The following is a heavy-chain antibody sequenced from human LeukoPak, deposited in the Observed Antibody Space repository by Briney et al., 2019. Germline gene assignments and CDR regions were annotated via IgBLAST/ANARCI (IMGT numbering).Heavy chain of an antibody. CDR1: GFTFGDYA. V-gene: IGHV3-48*04. CDR3: ARVDSSSCYSRYYYYGMDV. CDR2: ISGSSSTI. J-gene: IGHJ6*02. D-gene: IGHD6-13*01. Sequence: GGSLRLSCTASGFTFGDYAMSRVRQAPGKGLEWVSFISGSSSTIYYADSVKGRFTISRDNAKNSLYLQMNSLRAEDTAVYYCARVDSSSCYSRYYYYGMDVWGQGTTVTVSS.